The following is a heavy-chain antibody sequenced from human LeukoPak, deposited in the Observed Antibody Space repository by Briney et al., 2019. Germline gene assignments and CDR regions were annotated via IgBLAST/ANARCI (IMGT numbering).Heavy chain of an antibody. CDR3: ARYDTVANFDY. CDR2: INPKSGDT. J-gene: IGHJ4*02. CDR1: VYTFTDYY. Sequence: GASVKVSCKASVYTFTDYYMHWVRQAPGQGLEWMGWINPKSGDTRYAQKFQGRVTMTRDTSISTAYMELSRLRSDDTAVYYCARYDTVANFDYWGQGTLVTVSS. D-gene: IGHD4-17*01. V-gene: IGHV1-2*02.